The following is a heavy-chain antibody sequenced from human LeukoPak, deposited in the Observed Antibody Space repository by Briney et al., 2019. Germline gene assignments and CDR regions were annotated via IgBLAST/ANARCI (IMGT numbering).Heavy chain of an antibody. J-gene: IGHJ6*02. CDR3: ASTGGSIVEATMRGTYYYYGMDV. CDR2: IIPIFGIA. CDR1: GGTFSSYA. Sequence: GASVKVSCKASGGTFSSYAISWVRQAPGQGLEWMGRIIPIFGIANYAQKFQGRVTITADKSTSTAYMELSSLRSEDTAVYYCASTGGSIVEATMRGTYYYYGMDVWGQGTTVTVSS. V-gene: IGHV1-69*04. D-gene: IGHD1-26*01.